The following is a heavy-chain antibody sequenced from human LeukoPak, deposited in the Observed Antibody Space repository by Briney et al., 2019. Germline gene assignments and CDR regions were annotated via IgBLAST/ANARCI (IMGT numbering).Heavy chain of an antibody. CDR2: IKSRTDGGTT. CDR3: AKWELLEAFDI. Sequence: GGSLRLSCTTSGFNFNNAWMNWVRQAPGKGLEWVGRIKSRTDGGTTVYSAPVKGRFTISRDDSKSTLYLQMNSLRADDTAAYYCAKWELLEAFDIWGQGTMVTVSS. J-gene: IGHJ3*02. V-gene: IGHV3-15*07. D-gene: IGHD1-26*01. CDR1: GFNFNNAW.